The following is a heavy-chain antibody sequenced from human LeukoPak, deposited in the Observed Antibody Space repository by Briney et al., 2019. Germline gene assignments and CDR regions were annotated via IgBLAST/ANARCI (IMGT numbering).Heavy chain of an antibody. V-gene: IGHV3-21*01. Sequence: GGSLRLSCAASGFTVSSNYMTWVRKAPGKGLEWVSSISSSSSYIYYADSVKGRFTISRDNAKNSLYLQMNSLRAEDTAVYYCARCLPGTTVLFDYWGQGTLVTVSS. CDR2: ISSSSSYI. CDR3: ARCLPGTTVLFDY. CDR1: GFTVSSNY. D-gene: IGHD1-1*01. J-gene: IGHJ4*02.